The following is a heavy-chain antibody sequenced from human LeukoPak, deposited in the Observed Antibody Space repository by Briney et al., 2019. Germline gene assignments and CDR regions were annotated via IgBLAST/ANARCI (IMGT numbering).Heavy chain of an antibody. D-gene: IGHD3-10*01. Sequence: SETLSLTCTVSGGSISSYYWSWIRQPPGKGLEWIGEINHSGSTNYNPSLKSRVTISVDTSKNQFSLKLSSVTAADTAVYYCARSLRLLWFGELFPPHFDYWGQGTLVTVSS. V-gene: IGHV4-34*01. J-gene: IGHJ4*02. CDR3: ARSLRLLWFGELFPPHFDY. CDR1: GGSISSYY. CDR2: INHSGST.